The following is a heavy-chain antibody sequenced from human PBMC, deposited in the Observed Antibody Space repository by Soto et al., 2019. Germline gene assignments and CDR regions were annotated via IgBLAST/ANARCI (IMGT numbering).Heavy chain of an antibody. CDR2: IYSGGDT. D-gene: IGHD3-16*01. CDR1: GFTVSGNY. J-gene: IGHJ4*02. V-gene: IGHV3-53*01. CDR3: ARGEDYIWGSYDY. Sequence: PGGSLRLSYAASGFTVSGNYMSWIRQAPGKGLEWVSVIYSGGDTYYADSVKGRFTISRDNSKNTLYLQMNSLRAEDTAVYYCARGEDYIWGSYDYWGQGTQVTVSS.